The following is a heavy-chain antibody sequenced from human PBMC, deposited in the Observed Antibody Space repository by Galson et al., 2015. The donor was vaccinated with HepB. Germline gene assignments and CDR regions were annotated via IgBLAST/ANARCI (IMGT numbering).Heavy chain of an antibody. CDR3: ARDSGSDSFFDF. V-gene: IGHV1-3*01. CDR1: GYIFTSYA. CDR2: INAGNANT. J-gene: IGHJ4*02. D-gene: IGHD5-12*01. Sequence: SVKVSCKASGYIFTSYAIHWVRQAPGQRLEWMGWINAGNANTKYSQRLQGRVTITRDTSASTAYMELSSLRSEDTAVYYCARDSGSDSFFDFWGQGTLVTVSS.